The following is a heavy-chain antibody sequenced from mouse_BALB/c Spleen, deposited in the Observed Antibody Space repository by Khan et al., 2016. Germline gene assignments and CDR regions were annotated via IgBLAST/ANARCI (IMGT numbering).Heavy chain of an antibody. Sequence: EVELVESGGGLVQPGGSLKLSCAASGFTFSTYAMSWVRQTPDKRLELVATINSNGGSTYYPDNVKSRFTISRDTAKNTLYLQMSSLKSEDTAMYYCARVRQAVDYWGQGTSVTVSS. CDR1: GFTFSTYA. D-gene: IGHD2-14*01. V-gene: IGHV5-6-3*01. J-gene: IGHJ4*01. CDR2: INSNGGST. CDR3: ARVRQAVDY.